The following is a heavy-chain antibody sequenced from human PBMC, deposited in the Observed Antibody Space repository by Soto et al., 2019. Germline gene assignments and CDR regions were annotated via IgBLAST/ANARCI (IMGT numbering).Heavy chain of an antibody. J-gene: IGHJ6*02. CDR3: ARGVAAAYYYYALDV. CDR2: ISSTSSYM. D-gene: IGHD6-13*01. CDR1: GFPFISYS. V-gene: IGHV3-21*01. Sequence: QVVESGGGLVKPGGSLRLSCSASGFPFISYSMSWVRQAPGRGLQWVSSISSTSSYMSYADSVRGRFTISRDNGKNSLFLQMNSLRAEDTAIYYCARGVAAAYYYYALDVGGQGTTVTVSS.